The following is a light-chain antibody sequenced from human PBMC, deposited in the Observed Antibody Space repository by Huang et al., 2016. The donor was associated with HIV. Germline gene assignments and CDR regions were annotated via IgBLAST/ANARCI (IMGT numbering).Light chain of an antibody. CDR2: AAS. CDR3: QHFDSYPPS. J-gene: IGKJ4*01. Sequence: IQLTQSPSSLSASVGDRVTITCRASHGISSYLAWYQQKPGEAPKLLVYAASTLQSGVPSRFSGSGSGTDFTLTISSLQPEDFATYYCQHFDSYPPSFGGGTKVEIK. CDR1: HGISSY. V-gene: IGKV1-9*01.